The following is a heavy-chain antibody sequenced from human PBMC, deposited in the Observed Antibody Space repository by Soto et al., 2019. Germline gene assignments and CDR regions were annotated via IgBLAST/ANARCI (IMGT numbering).Heavy chain of an antibody. CDR2: IYYSGST. CDR3: ARVYGDYLDY. Sequence: QVQLQESGPGLVKPSETLSLTCTVSGGSISSYYWSWIRQHPGKGLEWIGYIYYSGSTNYNPSLKSRFTISVDTSKNQYSLKLSSVTAADTAVYDCARVYGDYLDYWGHGTLVTVAS. J-gene: IGHJ4*01. CDR1: GGSISSYY. V-gene: IGHV4-59*01. D-gene: IGHD4-17*01.